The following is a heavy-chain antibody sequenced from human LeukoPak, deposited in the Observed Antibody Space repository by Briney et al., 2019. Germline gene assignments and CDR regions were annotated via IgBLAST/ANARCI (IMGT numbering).Heavy chain of an antibody. CDR1: GGSISSGSYY. J-gene: IGHJ5*02. V-gene: IGHV4-61*02. CDR3: ARGYLRGFDP. D-gene: IGHD5-12*01. Sequence: SQTLSLTCTVSGGSISSGSYYWSWIRQPAGKGLEWIGRIYTSGSTNYNPSLKSRVTISVDTSKNQFSLKLSSVTAADRARYYCARGYLRGFDPWGEGTLVTVSP. CDR2: IYTSGST.